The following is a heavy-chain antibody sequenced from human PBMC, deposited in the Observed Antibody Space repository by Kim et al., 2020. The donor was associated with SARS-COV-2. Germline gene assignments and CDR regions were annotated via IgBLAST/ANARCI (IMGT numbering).Heavy chain of an antibody. CDR2: ISAYNGNT. D-gene: IGHD3-10*01. CDR3: ARDRRANGHHYGSGSYHLGNWFDP. J-gene: IGHJ5*02. CDR1: GYTFTSYG. V-gene: IGHV1-18*01. Sequence: ASVKVSCKASGYTFTSYGISWVRQAPGQGLEWMGWISAYNGNTNYAQKLQGRVTMTTDTSTSTAYMELRSLRSDDTAMYYCARDRRANGHHYGSGSYHLGNWFDPWGQGTLVTVSS.